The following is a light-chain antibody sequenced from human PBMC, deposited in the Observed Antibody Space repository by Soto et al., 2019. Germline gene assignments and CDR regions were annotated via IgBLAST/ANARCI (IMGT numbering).Light chain of an antibody. Sequence: QMTQSPSSLSASVGEKIIITCRASRDVGSDVSWYQQKPGQAPKLLIYAASNLYTGVPSRFSGSGSGTEFTLTISSLQPEDFATYYCLQHNSYPWTFGQGTKVDIK. J-gene: IGKJ1*01. CDR1: RDVGSD. V-gene: IGKV1-17*01. CDR3: LQHNSYPWT. CDR2: AAS.